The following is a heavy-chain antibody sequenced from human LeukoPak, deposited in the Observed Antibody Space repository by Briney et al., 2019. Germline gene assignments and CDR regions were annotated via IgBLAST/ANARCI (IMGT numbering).Heavy chain of an antibody. V-gene: IGHV4-34*01. J-gene: IGHJ4*02. CDR1: GGSFSGYY. CDR3: ARDAGYSSSWSFTLFDY. Sequence: PSETLSLTCAVYGGSFSGYYWSRIRQPPGKGLEWIGEINHSGSTNYNPSLKSRVTISVDTSKNQFSLKLSSVTAADTAVYYCARDAGYSSSWSFTLFDYWGQGTLVTVSS. CDR2: INHSGST. D-gene: IGHD6-13*01.